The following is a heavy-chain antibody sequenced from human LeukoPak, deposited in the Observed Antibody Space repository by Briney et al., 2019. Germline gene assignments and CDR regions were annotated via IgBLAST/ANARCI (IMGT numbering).Heavy chain of an antibody. CDR1: GGSISTSNYY. V-gene: IGHV4-39*07. CDR3: ARGRLWLGYFDY. D-gene: IGHD3-10*01. J-gene: IGHJ4*02. CDR2: VYYSGTT. Sequence: SGTLSLTCTVSGGSISTSNYYWGWIRQAPGKGLEWIGTVYYSGTTYYNPSLKSRVTISVDTSKNQFSLKLSSVTAADTAIIYCARGRLWLGYFDYWGQGTLLTVSS.